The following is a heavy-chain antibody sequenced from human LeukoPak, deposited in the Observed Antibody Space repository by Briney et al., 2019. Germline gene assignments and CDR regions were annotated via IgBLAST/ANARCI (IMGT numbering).Heavy chain of an antibody. CDR1: GYTFTSYD. CDR3: ARVGSYCTNDICHDF. Sequence: GASVKVSCKASGYTFTSYDINWVRQATGQGLEWMGWMNPNSGNTGYAQKFQGRVTITRNTSISTAYMELSSLRSEDTAVYYCARVGSYCTNDICHDFWGQGTLVTVSS. D-gene: IGHD2-8*01. J-gene: IGHJ4*02. V-gene: IGHV1-8*03. CDR2: MNPNSGNT.